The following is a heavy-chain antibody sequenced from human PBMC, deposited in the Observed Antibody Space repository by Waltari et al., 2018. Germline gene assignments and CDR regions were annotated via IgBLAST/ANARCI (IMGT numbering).Heavy chain of an antibody. D-gene: IGHD6-6*01. CDR2: IYYSGST. CDR1: GGSISSSSYY. V-gene: IGHV4-39*01. CDR3: ARGIAARPYDP. J-gene: IGHJ5*02. Sequence: QLQLQESGPGLVKPSETLSLTCTVSGGSISSSSYYWGWIRQPPGKGLEWSGSIYYSGSTYYNPTLKIRVTISVDTSKNQFSLKLSSVTAADTAVYYCARGIAARPYDPWGQGTLVTVSS.